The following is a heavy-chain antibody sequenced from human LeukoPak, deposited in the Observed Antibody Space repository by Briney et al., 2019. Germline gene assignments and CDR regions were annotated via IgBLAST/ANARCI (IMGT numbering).Heavy chain of an antibody. Sequence: SETLSLTCTVSGGSISTYYWSWIRQPPGKGLEWIGYIYYSGSTNYNPSLKSRVTISVDTSKNQFSLKLSSATAADTAVYYCARGGDCSGGSCYAFDYWGQGTLVTVSS. CDR3: ARGGDCSGGSCYAFDY. CDR2: IYYSGST. D-gene: IGHD2-15*01. J-gene: IGHJ4*02. CDR1: GGSISTYY. V-gene: IGHV4-59*01.